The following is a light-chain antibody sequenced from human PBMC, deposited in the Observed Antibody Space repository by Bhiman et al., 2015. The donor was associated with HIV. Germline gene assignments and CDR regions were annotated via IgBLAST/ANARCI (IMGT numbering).Light chain of an antibody. CDR2: DVS. CDR3: CSYAGSSTSLV. J-gene: IGLJ2*01. CDR1: SSDVGGYNY. Sequence: QSALTQPASVSGSPGQSITISCTGTSSDVGGYNYVSWCQQHPGKAPKLMIYDVSNRPSGVSNRFSGSKSGSTASLTISGLQADDEADYYCCSYAGSSTSLVFGGGTKLTVL. V-gene: IGLV2-14*03.